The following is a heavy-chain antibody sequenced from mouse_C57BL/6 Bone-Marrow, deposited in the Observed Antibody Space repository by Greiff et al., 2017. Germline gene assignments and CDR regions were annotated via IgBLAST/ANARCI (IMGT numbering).Heavy chain of an antibody. CDR3: ARDDYEFAY. J-gene: IGHJ3*01. CDR1: GYSITSGYY. D-gene: IGHD2-4*01. V-gene: IGHV3-6*01. CDR2: ISYAGSN. Sequence: QSGPGLVKPSQSLSLTCSVTGYSITSGYYWKWIRQFPGNKLEWMGYISYAGSNNYNPSLKNRISFTRDTYKHQFFLKLNSVTTEDTATYYCARDDYEFAYWGQGTLVTVAA.